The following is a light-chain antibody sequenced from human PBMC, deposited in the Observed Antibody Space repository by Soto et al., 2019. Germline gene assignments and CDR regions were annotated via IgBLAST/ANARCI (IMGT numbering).Light chain of an antibody. J-gene: IGLJ3*02. V-gene: IGLV1-44*01. CDR3: AAWDDSLNGFWV. Sequence: QSVLTQPTSASGTPGQRVTISCSGSSSNIGSNTVNWYQQLPGTAPKLLIYSNNQRPSGVPDRCSGSKSGTSASLAISGLQCEGEADYYCAAWDDSLNGFWVFGGGTKVTVL. CDR1: SSNIGSNT. CDR2: SNN.